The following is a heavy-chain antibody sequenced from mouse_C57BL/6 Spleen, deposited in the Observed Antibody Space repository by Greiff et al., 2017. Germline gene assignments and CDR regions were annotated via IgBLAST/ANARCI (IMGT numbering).Heavy chain of an antibody. D-gene: IGHD3-2*02. V-gene: IGHV1-69*01. CDR3: ARGRLRPAWFAY. Sequence: QVHVKQPGAELVMPGASVKLSCKASGYTFTSYWMHWVKPRPGPGLEWIGEIDPSDRYTNYNQKFKGKSTLTIDKSSSTAYMQLSSLTSEDSAVYYCARGRLRPAWFAYWGQGTLVTVSA. CDR2: IDPSDRYT. CDR1: GYTFTSYW. J-gene: IGHJ3*01.